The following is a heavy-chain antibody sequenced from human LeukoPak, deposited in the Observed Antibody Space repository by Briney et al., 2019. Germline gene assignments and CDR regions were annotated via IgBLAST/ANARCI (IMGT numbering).Heavy chain of an antibody. CDR1: GFTFSSFA. CDR3: AKGPFFYYDASGYNYFES. Sequence: PGGSLRLSCAASGFTFSSFAMSWVRQAPGEGLEWVSAMSGSGGMTYSADSVKGRSTISRDNSEDTLYLQMNSLRAEDTAIYYCAKGPFFYYDASGYNYFESWGQGTLVTVSS. D-gene: IGHD3-22*01. V-gene: IGHV3-23*01. CDR2: MSGSGGMT. J-gene: IGHJ4*02.